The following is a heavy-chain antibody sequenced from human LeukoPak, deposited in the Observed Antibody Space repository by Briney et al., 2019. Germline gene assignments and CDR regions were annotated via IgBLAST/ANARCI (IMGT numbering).Heavy chain of an antibody. V-gene: IGHV4-59*01. Sequence: TSETLSLTCTVSGSSITGYYWSWIRQPPGKGLEYIGYIHFSGSTKYSPSLNGRVTISIDTSKNQISLKMTSVTAADTAMFYYARSNSGYQKPLDYWGQGTLVTVSS. CDR1: GSSITGYY. J-gene: IGHJ4*02. D-gene: IGHD3-16*02. CDR3: ARSNSGYQKPLDY. CDR2: IHFSGST.